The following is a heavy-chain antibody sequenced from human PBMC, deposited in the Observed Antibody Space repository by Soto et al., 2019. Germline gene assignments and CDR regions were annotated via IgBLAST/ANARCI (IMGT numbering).Heavy chain of an antibody. CDR1: GFTFSSYG. V-gene: IGHV3-33*01. CDR3: ARDRYCSGGSCYSDFDY. Sequence: PGGSLRLSCAASGFTFSSYGMHWVRQAPGKGLEWVAVIWYDGSNKYYADSVKGRFTISRDNSKNTLYLQMNSLRAEDTAVYYCARDRYCSGGSCYSDFDYWGQGTLVTVS. J-gene: IGHJ4*02. D-gene: IGHD2-15*01. CDR2: IWYDGSNK.